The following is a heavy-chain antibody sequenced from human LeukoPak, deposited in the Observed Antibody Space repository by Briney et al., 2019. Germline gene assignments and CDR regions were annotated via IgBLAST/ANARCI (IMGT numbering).Heavy chain of an antibody. CDR3: ARGRRDIVVVPAAMHLDY. CDR2: MNPNSGNT. J-gene: IGHJ4*02. Sequence: GASVKVSCKASGYTFTSYDINWVRQATGQGLEWMGWMNPNSGNTGYAQKFQGRVTMTRNTSISTAYMELSSLRSEDTAVYYCARGRRDIVVVPAAMHLDYWGQGTLVTVSS. V-gene: IGHV1-8*01. CDR1: GYTFTSYD. D-gene: IGHD2-2*01.